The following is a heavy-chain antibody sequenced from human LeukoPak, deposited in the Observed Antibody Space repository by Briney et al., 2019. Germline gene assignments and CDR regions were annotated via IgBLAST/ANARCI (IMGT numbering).Heavy chain of an antibody. V-gene: IGHV4-59*01. D-gene: IGHD3-10*01. CDR2: IYYSGST. Sequence: SETLSLTCTVSGGSITTYYWDWIRQPPGEGLEWIGYIYYSGSTNYNPSLKSRVTISVDTSKNQFSLKLSSVTAADTAVYYCARDRGEGYFDYWGQGTLVTVSS. CDR3: ARDRGEGYFDY. CDR1: GGSITTYY. J-gene: IGHJ4*02.